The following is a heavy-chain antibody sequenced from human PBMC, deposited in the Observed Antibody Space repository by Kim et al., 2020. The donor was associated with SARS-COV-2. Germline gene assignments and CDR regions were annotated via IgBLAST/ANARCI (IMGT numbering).Heavy chain of an antibody. D-gene: IGHD2-21*02. CDR1: GYTLTELS. V-gene: IGHV1-24*01. CDR3: ATVGPTVVTPGRRPFDY. CDR2: FDPEDGET. Sequence: ASVKVSCKVSGYTLTELSMHWVRQAPGKGLEWMGGFDPEDGETIYAQKFQGRVTMTEDTSTDTAYMELSSLRSEDTAVYYCATVGPTVVTPGRRPFDYWGQGTLVTVSS. J-gene: IGHJ4*02.